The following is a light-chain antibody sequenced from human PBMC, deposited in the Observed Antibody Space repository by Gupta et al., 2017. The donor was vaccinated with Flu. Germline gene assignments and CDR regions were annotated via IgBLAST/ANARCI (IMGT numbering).Light chain of an antibody. CDR1: QTISSY. J-gene: IGKJ1*01. V-gene: IGKV1-39*01. Sequence: DIQMTQSPSSLSAPVGDRVTITCRASQTISSYLNWYQQKPGKAPKLLIYAASSLQSGVPSRFSGSGSGPDFTLTISGLQAEDFATYYCQQSYSTPWTFGQGTKVDIK. CDR2: AAS. CDR3: QQSYSTPWT.